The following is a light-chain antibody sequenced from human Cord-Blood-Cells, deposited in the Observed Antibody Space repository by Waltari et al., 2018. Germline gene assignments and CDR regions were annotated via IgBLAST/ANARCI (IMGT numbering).Light chain of an antibody. CDR2: AAS. Sequence: DIQMTQSPSSLSASVGDRVTLTCRASQGISNYLAWYQQKPGKVPKLLICAASTLQSGVPSRFSGSGSGTDFTLTSSSLQPEDVATYYCQKYNSAPWTFGQGTKVEIK. J-gene: IGKJ1*01. CDR3: QKYNSAPWT. V-gene: IGKV1-27*01. CDR1: QGISNY.